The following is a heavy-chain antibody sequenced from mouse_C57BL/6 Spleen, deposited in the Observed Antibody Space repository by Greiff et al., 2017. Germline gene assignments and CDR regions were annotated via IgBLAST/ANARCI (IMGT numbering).Heavy chain of an antibody. D-gene: IGHD2-12*01. Sequence: VQLLQPGAELVRPGSSVKLSCKASGYNFTSYWMDWVKQRPGQGLEWIGNIYTSDSETHYTQKFKDKATLTVVKSSSTAYMQLSSLTSEDSAFYFCARSYYVSYFDYWGQGTTLTVSS. CDR3: ARSYYVSYFDY. V-gene: IGHV1-61*01. J-gene: IGHJ2*01. CDR2: IYTSDSET. CDR1: GYNFTSYW.